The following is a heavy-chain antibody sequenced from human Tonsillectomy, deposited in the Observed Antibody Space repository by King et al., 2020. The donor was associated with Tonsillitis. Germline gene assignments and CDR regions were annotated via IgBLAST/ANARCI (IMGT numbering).Heavy chain of an antibody. V-gene: IGHV3-7*01. CDR2: IKQDGSEK. CDR3: ARSGVGMDV. Sequence: VQVVESGGGLVQPGGSLRLSCVGTGFTFNSFWMTWARQAPGKGLEWGANIKQDGSEKYDVDTLKGRFTISRDNDKNSLYLEMNSLRAEDTAVYYCARSGVGMDVWGQGTTVTVSS. J-gene: IGHJ6*02. D-gene: IGHD3-10*01. CDR1: GFTFNSFW.